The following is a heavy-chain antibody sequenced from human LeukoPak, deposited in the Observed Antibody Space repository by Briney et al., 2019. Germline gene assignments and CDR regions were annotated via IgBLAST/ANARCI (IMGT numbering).Heavy chain of an antibody. V-gene: IGHV1-69*06. Sequence: VASVKVSCKASGGTFSSYAISWVRQAPGQGLEWMGGIIPIFGTANYAQKFQGRVTITADKSTSTAYMELSSLRSEDTAVYYCARDNGLTEYCSGGSCFTVWFDPWGQGTLVTVSS. D-gene: IGHD2-15*01. J-gene: IGHJ5*02. CDR1: GGTFSSYA. CDR2: IIPIFGTA. CDR3: ARDNGLTEYCSGGSCFTVWFDP.